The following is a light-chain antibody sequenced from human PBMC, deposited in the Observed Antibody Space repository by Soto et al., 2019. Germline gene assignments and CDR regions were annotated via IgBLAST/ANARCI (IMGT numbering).Light chain of an antibody. V-gene: IGKV1-27*01. CDR2: AAS. CDR3: QQYGSSRFT. CDR1: QGISNY. Sequence: DIQMTQSPSSLSASVGDRVTITCRASQGISNYLAWYHQKPGKVPKLLIYAASTLQSGVPSRFSGSGSGTDFTLTISTLEPEDFAVYFCQQYGSSRFTFGPGTKVDI. J-gene: IGKJ3*01.